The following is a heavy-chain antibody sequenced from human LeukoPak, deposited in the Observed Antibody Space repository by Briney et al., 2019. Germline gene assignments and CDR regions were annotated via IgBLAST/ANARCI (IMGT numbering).Heavy chain of an antibody. CDR1: GFTFSSNW. D-gene: IGHD4-17*01. CDR3: ARSPLTVTTRLHFDY. Sequence: PGGSLRLSCATSGFTFSSNWMHWVRQTPGKGLVWVSRINSDGSSTSYADSVKGRFTISRDNAKDTLYLQMNSLRAEDTAVYYCARSPLTVTTRLHFDYWGQGTLSPSPQ. V-gene: IGHV3-74*01. CDR2: INSDGSST. J-gene: IGHJ4*02.